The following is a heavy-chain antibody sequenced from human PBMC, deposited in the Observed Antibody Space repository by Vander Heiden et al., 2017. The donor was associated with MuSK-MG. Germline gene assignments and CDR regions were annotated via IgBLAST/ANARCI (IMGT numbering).Heavy chain of an antibody. Sequence: QVQLQQWGAGLLKPSETLSLTCAVYGGSFSGYYWSWIRQPPGKGLEWIGEINHSGSTNDNPALKSRVTISVDTSKKQFSLKLSSVTAADTAVYYCARQEWLDYYFDYWCQGTLVTVSS. V-gene: IGHV4-34*01. CDR1: GGSFSGYY. CDR2: INHSGST. CDR3: ARQEWLDYYFDY. D-gene: IGHD6-19*01. J-gene: IGHJ4*02.